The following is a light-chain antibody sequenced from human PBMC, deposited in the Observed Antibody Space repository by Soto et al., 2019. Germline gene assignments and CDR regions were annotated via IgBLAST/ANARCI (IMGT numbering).Light chain of an antibody. Sequence: QSALTQPPSASGSPGQSVTISCTGTSRDVGGYNYVSWYQQHPGKAPKLMIYEVSKRPSGVPDRFSGSKSGNTASLTVSGLQSEDEADYYCSSYAGSNNLVFGGGTKRTV. J-gene: IGLJ2*01. CDR3: SSYAGSNNLV. CDR2: EVS. CDR1: SRDVGGYNY. V-gene: IGLV2-8*01.